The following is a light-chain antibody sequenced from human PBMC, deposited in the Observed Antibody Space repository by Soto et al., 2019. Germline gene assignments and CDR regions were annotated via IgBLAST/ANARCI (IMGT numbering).Light chain of an antibody. CDR1: LPSSNY. CDR3: QTYNSAPRT. CDR2: AAS. V-gene: IGKV1-27*01. Sequence: DIQMTQSPSSLSASVGDRLTITCRAPLPSSNYLAWYQPKPGKITHLLIYAASTLKAAVTSRFSGSGSRTDFTLTISSLQSEAVAAYYCQTYNSAPRTFAGGTKVDIK. J-gene: IGKJ4*01.